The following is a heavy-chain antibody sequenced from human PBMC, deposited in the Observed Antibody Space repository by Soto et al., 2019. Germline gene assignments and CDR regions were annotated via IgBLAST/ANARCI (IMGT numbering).Heavy chain of an antibody. Sequence: GGSLRLSCTASGFTFGDYAMSWFRQAPGKGLEWVGFIRSKAYGGTTEYAASVKGRFTISRDDSKSIAYLQMNSLKTEDTAVYYCTRVHTDSDIVVVPWIPPFDYWGQGTLVTVSS. CDR3: TRVHTDSDIVVVPWIPPFDY. D-gene: IGHD2-2*01. CDR1: GFTFGDYA. J-gene: IGHJ4*02. V-gene: IGHV3-49*03. CDR2: IRSKAYGGTT.